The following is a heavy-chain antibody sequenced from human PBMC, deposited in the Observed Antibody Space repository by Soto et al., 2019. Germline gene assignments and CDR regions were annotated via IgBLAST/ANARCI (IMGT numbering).Heavy chain of an antibody. CDR3: ARDARDTEEYYYYYYGMDV. CDR1: GGSFSGYY. CDR2: INHSGST. Sequence: SSETLSLTCAVYGGSFSGYYWSWIRQPPGKGLEWIGEINHSGSTNYNPSLKSRVTISVDTSKNQFSLKLRSVTAADTAVYYCARDARDTEEYYYYYYGMDVWGQGTTVTVYS. V-gene: IGHV4-34*01. J-gene: IGHJ6*02. D-gene: IGHD5-18*01.